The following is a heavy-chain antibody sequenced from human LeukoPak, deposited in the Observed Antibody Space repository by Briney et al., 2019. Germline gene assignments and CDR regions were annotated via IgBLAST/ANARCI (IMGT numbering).Heavy chain of an antibody. Sequence: SVKVSCKASGGTFSSYAISWLRQAPGQGLEWMGRIIPILGIANYAQKFQGRVTITADKSTSTAYMELSSLRSEDTAVYYCARDLGYCGGDCYRPYYYYYGIDVWGQGTTVTVSS. CDR2: IIPILGIA. D-gene: IGHD2-21*02. V-gene: IGHV1-69*04. J-gene: IGHJ6*02. CDR1: GGTFSSYA. CDR3: ARDLGYCGGDCYRPYYYYYGIDV.